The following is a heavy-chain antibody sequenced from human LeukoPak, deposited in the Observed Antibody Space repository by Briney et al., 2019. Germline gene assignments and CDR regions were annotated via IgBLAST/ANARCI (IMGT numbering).Heavy chain of an antibody. D-gene: IGHD2-2*01. CDR1: GFTFSTHS. J-gene: IGHJ4*02. V-gene: IGHV3-21*01. CDR2: ISASSNFI. CDR3: ARPATGYCSSAGCHWDS. Sequence: PGGSLRLSCAASGFTFSTHSMYWVRQAPGKGLEWVSSISASSNFIHYAESVRGRLTISRDNAKNSLYLQMNSLGAQDTAVYYCARPATGYCSSAGCHWDSWGQGTLVTVSS.